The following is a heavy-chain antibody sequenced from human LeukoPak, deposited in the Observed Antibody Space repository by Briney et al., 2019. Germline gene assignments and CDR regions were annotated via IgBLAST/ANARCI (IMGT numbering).Heavy chain of an antibody. CDR1: GFTFNNYA. CDR2: ISSGGGGT. D-gene: IGHD2-2*01. V-gene: IGHV3-23*01. J-gene: IGHJ4*02. Sequence: GGSLRLSCAASGFTFNNYAMNWVRQAPGKGLEWVSGISSGGGGTYYADSVKGRPTISRDNSKNTLYLQMNSLRAEDTAVYYCAKDHPRLSYFDYWGQGALVTVSS. CDR3: AKDHPRLSYFDY.